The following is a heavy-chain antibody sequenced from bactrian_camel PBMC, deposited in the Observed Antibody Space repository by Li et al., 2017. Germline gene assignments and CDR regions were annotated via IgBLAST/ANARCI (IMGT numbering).Heavy chain of an antibody. CDR3: AADRRCRGMGWVPVGTF. Sequence: VQLVESGGGSVQAGGSLRLSCAASGYTYNRNCMAWFRQAPGKKRERVGEIDSDGTTRYAESVQGRFTISKDNTKNILYLQMNALKPEDTGMYYCAADRRCRGMGWVPVGTFRGQGTQVTVS. D-gene: IGHD5*01. J-gene: IGHJ4*01. CDR2: IDSDGTT. V-gene: IGHV3S53*01. CDR1: GYTYNRNC.